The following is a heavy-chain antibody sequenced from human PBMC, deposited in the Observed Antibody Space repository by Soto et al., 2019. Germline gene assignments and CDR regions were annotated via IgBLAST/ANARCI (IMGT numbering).Heavy chain of an antibody. CDR2: IYYSGST. CDR1: SGSIINYY. CDR3: ASRLTLATTTGDAFDL. J-gene: IGHJ3*01. D-gene: IGHD4-17*01. Sequence: QVQLQESGPGLVKPSETLSLTCTVSSGSIINYYWSWIRQPPGKGLEWIGFIYYSGSTNSNSFLMSRVTMSVDMSRQQVSRKLNPVTAADTAVYYCASRLTLATTTGDAFDLWGQGTMVTVSS. V-gene: IGHV4-59*01.